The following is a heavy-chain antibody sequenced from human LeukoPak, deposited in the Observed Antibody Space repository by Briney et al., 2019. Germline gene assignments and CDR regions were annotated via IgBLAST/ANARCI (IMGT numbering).Heavy chain of an antibody. D-gene: IGHD3-22*01. CDR2: IIPILGIA. V-gene: IGHV1-69*04. CDR1: GGTFSSYA. J-gene: IGHJ4*02. Sequence: ASVKVSCKASGGTFSSYAISWVRQAPGQGLEWMGRIIPILGIANYAQKFQGRVTITADKSTSTAYMELSSLRSEDTAVYYCARAPGPYYYDSNPPPPLDYWGQGTLVTVSS. CDR3: ARAPGPYYYDSNPPPPLDY.